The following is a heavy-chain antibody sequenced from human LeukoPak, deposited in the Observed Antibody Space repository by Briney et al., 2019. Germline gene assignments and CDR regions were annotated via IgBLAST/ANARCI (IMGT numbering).Heavy chain of an antibody. V-gene: IGHV4-38-2*02. CDR1: GYSTGTGTY. D-gene: IGHD2-2*01. Sequence: SWAVPLTCDVPGYSTGTGTYWGWARQPPGKGLEWIGSILHRGSTYYNPSLKSRVTISVDTSKNQFSLKLSSVTAADTAVYYCARDQRGRYCSSTSCANWFDPWGQGTLVTVSS. J-gene: IGHJ5*02. CDR2: ILHRGST. CDR3: ARDQRGRYCSSTSCANWFDP.